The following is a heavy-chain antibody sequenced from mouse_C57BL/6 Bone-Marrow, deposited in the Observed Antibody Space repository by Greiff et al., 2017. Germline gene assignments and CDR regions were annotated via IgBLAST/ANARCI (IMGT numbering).Heavy chain of an antibody. CDR1: GYTFTDYY. CDR3: ASLVNPKSRYDGYAMDY. D-gene: IGHD2-14*01. J-gene: IGHJ4*01. CDR2: INPNNGGT. V-gene: IGHV1-26*01. Sequence: VQLQQSGPELVKPGASVKISCKASGYTFTDYYMNWVKQSHGKSLEWIGDINPNNGGTSYNQKFKGKATLTVDKSSSTAYMELRSLTSEDSAVYYCASLVNPKSRYDGYAMDYWGQGTSVTVSS.